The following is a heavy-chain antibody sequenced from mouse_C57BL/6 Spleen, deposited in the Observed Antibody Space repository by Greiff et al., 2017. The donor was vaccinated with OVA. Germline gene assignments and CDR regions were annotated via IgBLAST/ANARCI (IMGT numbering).Heavy chain of an antibody. CDR1: GFNFKNTY. V-gene: IGHV14-3*01. D-gene: IGHD2-4*01. J-gene: IGHJ3*01. CDR3: AMFYYDYDEFAY. Sequence: EVQLQHSVAELVRPGASVKLSCTASGFNFKNTYMHWVKQRPEKGLEWIGRIDPANGNTKYASKFQGKATITADTSSTTAYLQLSSLTSEDTAIYYCAMFYYDYDEFAYWGQGTMVTVST. CDR2: IDPANGNT.